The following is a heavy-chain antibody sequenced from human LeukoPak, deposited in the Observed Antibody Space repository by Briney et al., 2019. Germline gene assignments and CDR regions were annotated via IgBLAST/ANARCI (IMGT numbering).Heavy chain of an antibody. D-gene: IGHD6-13*01. CDR2: ISSSSSYI. J-gene: IGHJ6*03. Sequence: GGSLRLSCAASGFTFSSYSMNWVRQAPGKGLEWVSSISSSSSYIYYADSVKGRFTISRDNAKNSLYLQMNSLRAEDTALYYCARFGGSSSWYQYYYYYYYMDVWGKGTTVTVSS. CDR3: ARFGGSSSWYQYYYYYYYMDV. V-gene: IGHV3-21*04. CDR1: GFTFSSYS.